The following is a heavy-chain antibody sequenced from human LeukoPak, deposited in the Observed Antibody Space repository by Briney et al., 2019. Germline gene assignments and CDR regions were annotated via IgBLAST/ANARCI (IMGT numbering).Heavy chain of an antibody. D-gene: IGHD3-22*01. CDR3: ATGVPYYYDSVFDY. Sequence: PGGSLRLSCVASGFTFSSYSMNWVRQAPGKGLEWVSSISSSSSYIYYADSVKGRFTISRDNAKNSLYLQMNSLRAEDTAVYYCATGVPYYYDSVFDYWGQGTLVTVSS. V-gene: IGHV3-21*01. J-gene: IGHJ4*02. CDR2: ISSSSSYI. CDR1: GFTFSSYS.